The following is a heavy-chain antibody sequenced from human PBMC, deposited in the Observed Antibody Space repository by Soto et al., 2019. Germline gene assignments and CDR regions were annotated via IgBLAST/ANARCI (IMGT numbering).Heavy chain of an antibody. J-gene: IGHJ3*02. D-gene: IGHD5-12*01. CDR1: GGTFSSYT. CDR2: IIPILGIA. V-gene: IGHV1-69*02. Sequence: QVQLLQSGAEVKKPGSSVKVSCKASGGTFSSYTISWVRQAPGQGLEWMGRIIPILGIANYAQKFQGRVTITADKSTSTAYMELSSLSSEDTAVYYCATVEMATRGAFDIWGQGTMVTVSS. CDR3: ATVEMATRGAFDI.